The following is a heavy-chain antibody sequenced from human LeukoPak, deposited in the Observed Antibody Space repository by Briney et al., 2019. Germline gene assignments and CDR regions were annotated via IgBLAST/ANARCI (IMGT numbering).Heavy chain of an antibody. D-gene: IGHD3-3*01. Sequence: GGSLRLSCTASGFTFSDCYMSWIRQAPGKGLEWVSYITNRGTYTNYADSVKGRFTISRDNSKSTLYLQMNSLRAEDTAVYYCARRGRFSDFDYWGQGTLVTVSS. J-gene: IGHJ4*02. CDR1: GFTFSDCY. V-gene: IGHV3-11*06. CDR3: ARRGRFSDFDY. CDR2: ITNRGTYT.